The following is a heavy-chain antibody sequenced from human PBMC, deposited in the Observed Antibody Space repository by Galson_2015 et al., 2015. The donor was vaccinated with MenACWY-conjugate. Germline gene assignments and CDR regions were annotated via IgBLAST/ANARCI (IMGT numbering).Heavy chain of an antibody. J-gene: IGHJ3*02. CDR2: INPSGGST. CDR3: ARDLRRVSMVRGSIVPDAFDM. CDR1: GYTFTNYY. D-gene: IGHD3-10*01. Sequence: SVKVSCKASGYTFTNYYIHWVRQAPGQGLEWMGIINPSGGSTNYAQKFQGRVTMTRKTSTTTVYLELSSLRSEDTAVYYCARDLRRVSMVRGSIVPDAFDMWGQGTMVTVSS. V-gene: IGHV1-46*01.